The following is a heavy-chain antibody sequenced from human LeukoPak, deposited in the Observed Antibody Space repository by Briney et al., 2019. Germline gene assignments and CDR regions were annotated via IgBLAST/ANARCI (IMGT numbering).Heavy chain of an antibody. CDR1: GFTFSSSA. CDR2: ISGSGDST. Sequence: GGSLRLSCAASGFTFSSSAMSWVRQAPEKGLEWVSAISGSGDSTYYADSVKGRFTISGDNSKNTVYLQMNSLRAEDTAVYYCAKIKKLWSDYYVDVWGKGTTVTVS. J-gene: IGHJ6*03. D-gene: IGHD2-21*01. V-gene: IGHV3-23*01. CDR3: AKIKKLWSDYYVDV.